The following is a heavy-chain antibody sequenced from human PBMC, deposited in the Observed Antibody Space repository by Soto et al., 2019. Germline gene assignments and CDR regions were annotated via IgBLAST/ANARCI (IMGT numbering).Heavy chain of an antibody. CDR2: ISYDETTT. J-gene: IGHJ1*01. V-gene: IGHV3-30-3*01. Sequence: QVQLVESGGGVVQPGRSLRLSCAASGFSFSAYAIHWVRQAPGKGLEWVALISYDETTTYYADSVKGRFTISRDNSKNTLYLQMNSLRSEDTAVYYCVRARHNLVVNEYFQYWGQGTLVIVSS. CDR1: GFSFSAYA. D-gene: IGHD2-8*02. CDR3: VRARHNLVVNEYFQY.